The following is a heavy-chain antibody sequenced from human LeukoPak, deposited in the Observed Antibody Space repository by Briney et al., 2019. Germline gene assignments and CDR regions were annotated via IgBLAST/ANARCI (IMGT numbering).Heavy chain of an antibody. V-gene: IGHV1-69*04. CDR1: GGTFSSYA. D-gene: IGHD3-22*01. CDR2: IIPILGIA. J-gene: IGHJ4*02. Sequence: ASVKVSCKASGGTFSSYAISWVRQAPGQGLEWMGRIIPILGIANYAQKFQGRVTITADKSTSTAYMELSSLRSEDTAVYYCARDPFYYDSSGYDYWGQGTLVTVSS. CDR3: ARDPFYYDSSGYDY.